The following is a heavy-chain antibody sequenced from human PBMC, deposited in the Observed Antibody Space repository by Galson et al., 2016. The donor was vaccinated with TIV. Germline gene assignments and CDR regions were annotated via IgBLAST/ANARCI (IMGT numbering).Heavy chain of an antibody. CDR3: AHANLQWLIQAFDF. V-gene: IGHV2-5*02. J-gene: IGHJ4*02. Sequence: PALVKPTQTLTLTCTFSGFSLTTRGVGVGWIRQPPGKALEWLALIYWDDDKRYSPSLKNRLTITKDTPKNQVVLTMTNMDPVDTATYYCAHANLQWLIQAFDFWGQGTLVTVSS. CDR2: IYWDDDK. CDR1: GFSLTTRGVG. D-gene: IGHD6-19*01.